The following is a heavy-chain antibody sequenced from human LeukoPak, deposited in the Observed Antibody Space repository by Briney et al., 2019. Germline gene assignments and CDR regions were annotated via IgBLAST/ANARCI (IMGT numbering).Heavy chain of an antibody. CDR3: ARDRGHYDSSGYYLYYFDY. CDR1: GGSITSSSYY. CDR2: FYYSGST. J-gene: IGHJ4*02. V-gene: IGHV4-39*07. Sequence: MSSETLSLTCTGSGGSITSSSYYWGWIRQPPGEGLQRIGSFYYSGSTYYNPSLKSRVTIYVDTSKNQFSLKLSSVTAADTAVYYCARDRGHYDSSGYYLYYFDYWGQGTLVTVSS. D-gene: IGHD3-22*01.